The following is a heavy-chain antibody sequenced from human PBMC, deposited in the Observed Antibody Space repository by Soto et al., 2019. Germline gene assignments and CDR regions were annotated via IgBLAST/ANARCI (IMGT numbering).Heavy chain of an antibody. CDR2: MNPNSGNT. D-gene: IGHD2-15*01. Sequence: GASVKVSCKASGYTFTSYDINWVRQATGQGLEWIGWMNPNSGNTGYAQKFQGRVTMTRNTSISTAYMELSSLRSEDTAVYYCARLGYCSGGSGYSSAYMDVWGKGTTVTVSS. CDR1: GYTFTSYD. CDR3: ARLGYCSGGSGYSSAYMDV. V-gene: IGHV1-8*01. J-gene: IGHJ6*03.